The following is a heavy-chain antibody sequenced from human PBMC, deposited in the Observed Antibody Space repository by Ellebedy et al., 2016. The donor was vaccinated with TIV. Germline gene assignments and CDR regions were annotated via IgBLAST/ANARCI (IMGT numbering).Heavy chain of an antibody. Sequence: GGSLRLSXAASGFTFNTAWMTWVRQAPGKGLEWVGRIKTKTDGATTDYAAPVKGRFTISRDDSKNTLYLQMNSLKIEDTAVYYCTTDRRDGPVYWGQGTLVTVSS. CDR3: TTDRRDGPVY. CDR2: IKTKTDGATT. D-gene: IGHD5-24*01. V-gene: IGHV3-15*01. CDR1: GFTFNTAW. J-gene: IGHJ4*02.